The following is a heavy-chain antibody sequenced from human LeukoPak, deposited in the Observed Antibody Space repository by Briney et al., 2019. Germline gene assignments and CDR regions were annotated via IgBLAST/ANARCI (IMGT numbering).Heavy chain of an antibody. CDR2: INHSGST. CDR1: GGSFSGYY. V-gene: IGHV4-34*01. Sequence: SETPSLTCAVYGGSFSGYYWSWIRQPPGKGLEWIGEINHSGSTNYNPSLKSRVTISVDTSKNQFSLKLSSVTAADTAVYYCAGSYLADDFDYWGQGTLVTVSS. CDR3: AGSYLADDFDY. J-gene: IGHJ4*02. D-gene: IGHD3-10*01.